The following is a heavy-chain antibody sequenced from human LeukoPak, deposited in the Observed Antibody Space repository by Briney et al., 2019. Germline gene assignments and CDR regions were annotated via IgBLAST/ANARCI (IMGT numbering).Heavy chain of an antibody. J-gene: IGHJ4*02. Sequence: GGSLRLSCAASGFTFSSYAMSWVRQAPGKGLGWVSAISGSGGRTYYADAVKGRLTISRDNSKNTLYLQMNSLRAEDTAVYYCAKDGTDYGDYGFDYWGQGTLVTVSS. CDR1: GFTFSSYA. D-gene: IGHD4-17*01. V-gene: IGHV3-23*01. CDR2: ISGSGGRT. CDR3: AKDGTDYGDYGFDY.